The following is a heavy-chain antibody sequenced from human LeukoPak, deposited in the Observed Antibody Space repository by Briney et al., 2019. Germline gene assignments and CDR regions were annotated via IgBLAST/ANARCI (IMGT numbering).Heavy chain of an antibody. CDR2: IYYSGST. CDR3: AGMVRGGLTFDY. D-gene: IGHD3-10*01. CDR1: GGSISSYY. Sequence: SETLSLTCTVSGGSISSYYWSWIRQPPGKGLEWIWYIYYSGSTNYNPSLKSRVTISVDTSKNQFSLKLSSVTAADTAVYYCAGMVRGGLTFDYWGQGTLVTVSS. V-gene: IGHV4-59*01. J-gene: IGHJ4*02.